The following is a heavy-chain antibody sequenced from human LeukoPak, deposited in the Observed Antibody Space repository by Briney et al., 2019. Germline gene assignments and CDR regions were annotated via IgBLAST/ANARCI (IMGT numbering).Heavy chain of an antibody. J-gene: IGHJ3*01. Sequence: ASVKVSCKASGYTFTSQDISWVRQAPGQGLEWMGWISAYNGNTNYAQKLQGRVTMTTDTSTSTAYMELRSLRSDDTAVYYCARGWEQQGVGAFHVWGQGTMVTVSS. CDR2: ISAYNGNT. D-gene: IGHD1/OR15-1a*01. CDR1: GYTFTSQD. CDR3: ARGWEQQGVGAFHV. V-gene: IGHV1-18*01.